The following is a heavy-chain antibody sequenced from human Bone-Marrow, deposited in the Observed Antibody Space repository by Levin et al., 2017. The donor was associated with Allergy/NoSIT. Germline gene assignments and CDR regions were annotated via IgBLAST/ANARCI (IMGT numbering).Heavy chain of an antibody. CDR1: GFTFSTYS. J-gene: IGHJ6*02. CDR2: ISSTGDYV. Sequence: GESLKISCAGSGFTFSTYSMNWVRQAPGKGLEWVSSISSTGDYVFYADSVKGRFTFSRDNARDSLYLQMNSLRAEDTALYYCARIKFGANGMDVWGQGTTVTVSS. D-gene: IGHD3-10*01. V-gene: IGHV3-21*01. CDR3: ARIKFGANGMDV.